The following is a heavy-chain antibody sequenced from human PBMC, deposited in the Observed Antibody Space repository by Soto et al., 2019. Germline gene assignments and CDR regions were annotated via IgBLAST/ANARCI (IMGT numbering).Heavy chain of an antibody. CDR1: GGSISSGGYS. D-gene: IGHD3-10*01. J-gene: IGHJ4*02. CDR3: ARVFYGSGSKYFDY. V-gene: IGHV4-30-2*01. Sequence: QLQLQESGSGLVKPSQTLSLTCAVSGGSISSGGYSWSWIRQPPGKGLEWIGYIDHSGSTYYNPSLKSRVTISVDRSKNQFSLKLSSVTAADTAVYYCARVFYGSGSKYFDYWGQGTLVTVSS. CDR2: IDHSGST.